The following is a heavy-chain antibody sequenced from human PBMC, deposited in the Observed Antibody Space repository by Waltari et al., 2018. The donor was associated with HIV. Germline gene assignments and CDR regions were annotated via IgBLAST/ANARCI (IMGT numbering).Heavy chain of an antibody. CDR3: ARSGLYDTSGYYAPFGY. V-gene: IGHV3-48*03. Sequence: EVQLVESGGGLVQPGGSLRLSCAASGFTFSNYEMNWVRQAPGKGLEWISYISSSGSTIYYADSVKGRLTISRDNAKNSLYVQMNNLRAEDTAVYYCARSGLYDTSGYYAPFGYWGQGSLVTVSS. CDR1: GFTFSNYE. D-gene: IGHD3-22*01. J-gene: IGHJ4*02. CDR2: ISSSGSTI.